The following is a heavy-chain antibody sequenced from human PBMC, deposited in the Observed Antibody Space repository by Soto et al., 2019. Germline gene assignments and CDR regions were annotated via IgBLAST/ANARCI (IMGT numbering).Heavy chain of an antibody. CDR2: TYYGASS. V-gene: IGHV4-38-2*01. CDR1: GYSISSGYY. Sequence: SETLSLTCAVSGYSISSGYYWGWIRQPPGKGLEWLGTTYYGASSYYNPSLRSRITILLDASTNQFSLKLTSVTAADTAIYFCARLVYDTRLNYMYFDFWGQGALVTVSS. J-gene: IGHJ4*02. D-gene: IGHD3-10*01. CDR3: ARLVYDTRLNYMYFDF.